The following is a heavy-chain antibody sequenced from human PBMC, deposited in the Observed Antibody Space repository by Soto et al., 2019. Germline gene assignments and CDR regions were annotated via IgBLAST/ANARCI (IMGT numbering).Heavy chain of an antibody. J-gene: IGHJ4*02. CDR2: ISGSGGST. CDR3: AKSLDYGDYYFDY. V-gene: IGHV3-23*01. Sequence: EVQMLEAGGGLVQPGGSLRLSCAASGFTFSSYAMSWVRQAPGKGLEWVSAISGSGGSTYYADSVKGRFTISRDNSKNTLYLQMNSLRAEDTAVYYCAKSLDYGDYYFDYWGQGTLVTVSS. CDR1: GFTFSSYA. D-gene: IGHD4-17*01.